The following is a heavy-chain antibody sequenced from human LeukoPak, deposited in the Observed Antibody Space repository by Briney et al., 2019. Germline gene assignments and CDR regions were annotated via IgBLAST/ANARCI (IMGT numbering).Heavy chain of an antibody. CDR1: GFTFSNYW. V-gene: IGHV3-74*01. CDR2: IKSDGSST. Sequence: GGSLRLSCAASGFTFSNYWMHWVRQAPGKGLVWVSRIKSDGSSTNYAASMKGRSTISRDNAKNTLYLQMNSLRAEDKAMYYCTRILVGGTRDFDIWGQGTMATVSS. D-gene: IGHD1-26*01. CDR3: TRILVGGTRDFDI. J-gene: IGHJ3*02.